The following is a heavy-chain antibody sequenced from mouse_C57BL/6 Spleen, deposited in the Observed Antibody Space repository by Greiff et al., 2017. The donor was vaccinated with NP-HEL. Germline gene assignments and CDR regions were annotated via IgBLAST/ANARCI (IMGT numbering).Heavy chain of an antibody. CDR2: INPSTGGT. D-gene: IGHD1-1*01. Sequence: VQLQQSGPELVKPGASVKISCKASGYSFTGYYMNWVKQSPEKSLEWIGEINPSTGGTTYNQKFKAKATLTVDKSSSTAYMQLKSLTSEDSAVYYCARTRITTRMDYWGQGTSVTVSS. V-gene: IGHV1-42*01. CDR3: ARTRITTRMDY. J-gene: IGHJ4*01. CDR1: GYSFTGYY.